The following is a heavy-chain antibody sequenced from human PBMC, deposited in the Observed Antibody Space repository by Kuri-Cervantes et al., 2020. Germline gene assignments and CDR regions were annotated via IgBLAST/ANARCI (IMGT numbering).Heavy chain of an antibody. V-gene: IGHV1-69*04. J-gene: IGHJ4*02. CDR1: GGTFSSYT. Sequence: SVKVSCKASGGTFSSYTISWVRQAPGQGLEWMGRIIPILGIANYAQKFQGRVTITADKSTSTAYMELSSLKAEDTAVYYCARDRLWFGELPYYFDYWGQGTLVTVSS. D-gene: IGHD3-10*01. CDR3: ARDRLWFGELPYYFDY. CDR2: IIPILGIA.